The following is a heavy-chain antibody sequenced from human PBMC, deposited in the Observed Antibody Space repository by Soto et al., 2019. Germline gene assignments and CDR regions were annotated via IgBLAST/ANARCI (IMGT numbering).Heavy chain of an antibody. J-gene: IGHJ4*02. Sequence: SETLSLTCTVSGGSISSGGYYWSWIRQHPGKGLEWIGYIYYSGSTYYNPSLKSRVTISVDTSKNQFSLKLSSVTAADTAVYYCARDGTYYYGSGTFDYWGQGTLVTVSS. D-gene: IGHD3-10*01. CDR1: GGSISSGGYY. CDR2: IYYSGST. CDR3: ARDGTYYYGSGTFDY. V-gene: IGHV4-31*03.